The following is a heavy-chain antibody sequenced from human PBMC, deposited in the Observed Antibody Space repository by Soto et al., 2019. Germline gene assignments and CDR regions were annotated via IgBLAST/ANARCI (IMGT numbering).Heavy chain of an antibody. J-gene: IGHJ3*01. CDR1: GFTFSLAW. CDR3: THSWTFYSDNTV. V-gene: IGHV3-15*07. Sequence: EEQLVESGGGLVKPGGSLRLSCAGSGFTFSLAWMNWVRQAPGKGLEWVGRIKSEGSGGTTDYAAPVKGRFTISRDDSINTLYLQMNNLKTEDTAVYYCTHSWTFYSDNTVWGQGTNVTVSS. D-gene: IGHD3-22*01. CDR2: IKSEGSGGTT.